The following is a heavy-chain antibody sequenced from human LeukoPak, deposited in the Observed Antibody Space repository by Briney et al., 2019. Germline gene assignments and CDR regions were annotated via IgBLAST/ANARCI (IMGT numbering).Heavy chain of an antibody. J-gene: IGHJ4*02. D-gene: IGHD5-18*01. Sequence: PSETLSLTCTVSGGSISSGSYYWSWIRQHPGKGLEWIGYIYYSGSTYYNPSLKSRVIISVDTSKNQFSLKLSSVTAADTAVYYCARGSGYGCSDYWGQGTLVTVSS. V-gene: IGHV4-31*03. CDR1: GGSISSGSYY. CDR3: ARGSGYGCSDY. CDR2: IYYSGST.